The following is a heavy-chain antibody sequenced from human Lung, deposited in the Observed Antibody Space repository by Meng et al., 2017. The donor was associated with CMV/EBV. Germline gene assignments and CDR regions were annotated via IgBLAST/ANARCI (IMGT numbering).Heavy chain of an antibody. CDR1: GFSLSTSGMR. CDR2: IDWDDDK. V-gene: IGHV2-70D*14. CDR3: ARIGGTPDV. Sequence: SGXXLVXPTQTLTLTCTFSGFSLSTSGMRVSWIRQPPGKALEWLARIDWDDDKFYSTSLKTRLTISKDTSKNQVVLTMTNMDPVDTATYYCARIGGTPDVWGQGTXVTVSS. D-gene: IGHD3-16*01. J-gene: IGHJ6*02.